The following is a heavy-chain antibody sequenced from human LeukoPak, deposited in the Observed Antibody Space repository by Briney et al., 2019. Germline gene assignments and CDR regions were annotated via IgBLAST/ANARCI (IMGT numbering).Heavy chain of an antibody. D-gene: IGHD1-1*01. CDR2: IYHSGST. CDR3: ARDRLERRVYAFDI. V-gene: IGHV4-4*02. Sequence: SETLSLTCAVSGGSISSSNWWSWVRQPPGKGLEWIGEIYHSGSTNYNPSLKSRVTISVDKSKNQFSLKLSSVTAADTAVYYCARDRLERRVYAFDIWGQGTMVTVSS. J-gene: IGHJ3*02. CDR1: GGSISSSNW.